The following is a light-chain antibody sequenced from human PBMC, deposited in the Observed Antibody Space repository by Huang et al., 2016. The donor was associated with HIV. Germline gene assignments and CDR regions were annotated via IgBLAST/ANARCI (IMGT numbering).Light chain of an antibody. V-gene: IGKV3-11*01. J-gene: IGKJ4*01. Sequence: IVRTHSPAPLAWYPGERVTLSCRASQSVGNYIAWYQQHPGQSPKLLIYDTSNRATGTPVRFSGSGSGTDFTLTISSLESEDFAVYYCQQRSSGVTFGGGTKVQVK. CDR2: DTS. CDR1: QSVGNY. CDR3: QQRSSGVT.